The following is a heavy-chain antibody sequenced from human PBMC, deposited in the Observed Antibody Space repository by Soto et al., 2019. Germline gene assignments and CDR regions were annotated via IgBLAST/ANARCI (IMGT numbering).Heavy chain of an antibody. J-gene: IGHJ5*02. V-gene: IGHV3-33*08. CDR1: GLTVSSNY. D-gene: IGHD5-18*01. Sequence: SCAASGLTVSSNYMGWVRQAPGKGLEWVAIIWYDGSNKYCADRFIISRDNSKNTLYLQMNSLRAEDTAVYHCARDPGPETAMVMDSWGQGTLVTVS. CDR2: IWYDGSNK. CDR3: ARDPGPETAMVMDS.